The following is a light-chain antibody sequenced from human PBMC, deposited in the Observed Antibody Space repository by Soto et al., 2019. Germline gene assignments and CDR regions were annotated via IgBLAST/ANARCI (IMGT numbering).Light chain of an antibody. CDR3: QQYNDWPPLYT. J-gene: IGKJ2*01. CDR2: DAS. CDR1: QSVGSN. Sequence: EIVMTQSPATLSVSPGKRVTLSCRASQSVGSNLAWYQQKPGQAPRLLVFDASTRATGIPVRFSGSGSGTEFTLTISTLQSEDFAVYYCQQYNDWPPLYTFGQGTKLQIK. V-gene: IGKV3-15*01.